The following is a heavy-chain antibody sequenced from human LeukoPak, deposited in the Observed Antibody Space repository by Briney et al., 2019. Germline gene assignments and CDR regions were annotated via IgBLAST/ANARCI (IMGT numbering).Heavy chain of an antibody. CDR2: ISPSGGST. V-gene: IGHV1-46*01. Sequence: ASVKVSCKAFGYTFTSNYMHWVRQAPGQGPEWMGVISPSGGSTTYAQKFQGRVTLTRDMSTSTDYLELSSLRSEDTAVYYCAREGVDTAMGPDWGQGTLVTVSS. CDR3: AREGVDTAMGPD. J-gene: IGHJ4*02. D-gene: IGHD5-18*01. CDR1: GYTFTSNY.